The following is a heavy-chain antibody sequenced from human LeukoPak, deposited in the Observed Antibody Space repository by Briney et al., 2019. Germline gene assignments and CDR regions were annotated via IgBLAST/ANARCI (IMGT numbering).Heavy chain of an antibody. CDR2: IYSSDNT. Sequence: PGGSLRLSCAAPGFTVSGNYMSWVRQAPGKGLDWVSVIYSSDNTYYIDSVKGRLTISRDNSKNTLYLQMNSLRAEDTAVYYCAGRRVLDASFDYWGQGTLVTVSS. CDR1: GFTVSGNY. D-gene: IGHD3-16*01. CDR3: AGRRVLDASFDY. J-gene: IGHJ4*02. V-gene: IGHV3-66*02.